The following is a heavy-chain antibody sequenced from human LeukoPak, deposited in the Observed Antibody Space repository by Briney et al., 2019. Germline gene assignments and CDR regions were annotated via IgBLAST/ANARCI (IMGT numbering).Heavy chain of an antibody. D-gene: IGHD2-15*01. CDR2: LPYDGSYN. Sequence: GGSLRLSCAASGFTFSSYAMHWVRQAPGKGLEWVAWLPYDGSYNSTAASLKGRFAISKDISENTLYLDMDSLTPEDTAVYYCAAAGLGVAHWFSSWGQGTLVIVSS. V-gene: IGHV3-30*09. J-gene: IGHJ5*01. CDR1: GFTFSSYA. CDR3: AAAGLGVAHWFSS.